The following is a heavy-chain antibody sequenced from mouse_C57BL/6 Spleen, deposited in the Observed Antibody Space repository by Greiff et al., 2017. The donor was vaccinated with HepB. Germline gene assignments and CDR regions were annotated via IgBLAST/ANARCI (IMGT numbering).Heavy chain of an antibody. CDR3: ARNAYGSSYHWYFDV. V-gene: IGHV2-2*01. CDR1: GFSLTSYG. Sequence: VQVVESGPGLVQPSQSLSITCTVSGFSLTSYGVHWVRQSPGKGLEWLGVIWSGGSTDYNAAFISRLSISKDNSKSQVFFKMNSLQADDTAIYYCARNAYGSSYHWYFDVWGTGTTVTVSS. CDR2: IWSGGST. J-gene: IGHJ1*03. D-gene: IGHD1-1*01.